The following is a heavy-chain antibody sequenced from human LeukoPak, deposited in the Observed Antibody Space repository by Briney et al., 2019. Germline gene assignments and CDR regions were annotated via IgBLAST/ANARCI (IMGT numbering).Heavy chain of an antibody. J-gene: IGHJ4*02. CDR2: ISAYNGNT. CDR3: ARAPRVTTVVTDLDY. V-gene: IGHV1-18*01. Sequence: GASVKVSCKASGYTFTSYGISWVRQAPGQGLEWMGWISAYNGNTNYAQKLQGRVTMTTDTSTSTAYMELRSLRSDDTAVYYCARAPRVTTVVTDLDYWGQGTLVTVSS. CDR1: GYTFTSYG. D-gene: IGHD4-23*01.